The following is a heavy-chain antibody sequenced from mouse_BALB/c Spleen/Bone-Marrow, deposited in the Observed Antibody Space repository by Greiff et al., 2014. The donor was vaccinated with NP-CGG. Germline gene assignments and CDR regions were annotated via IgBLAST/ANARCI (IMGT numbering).Heavy chain of an antibody. CDR2: ISSAGIHT. CDR3: ARQDRVYYFDY. V-gene: IGHV5-9-3*01. Sequence: EVKLVESGGGLVKPGGSLKLSCTASGFTLTSYAMSWVRQTPEKRLEWVATISSAGIHTYYVDTVKGRFTISRDNAKNTLFLHMSSLRSEDTAMYYCARQDRVYYFDYWGQGTTLTVSS. J-gene: IGHJ2*01. CDR1: GFTLTSYA.